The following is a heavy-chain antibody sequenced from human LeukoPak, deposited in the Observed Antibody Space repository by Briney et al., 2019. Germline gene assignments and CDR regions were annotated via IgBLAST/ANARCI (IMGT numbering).Heavy chain of an antibody. J-gene: IGHJ4*02. CDR3: ARDLHCSGGSCYSGLHY. Sequence: PGGSLRLSCAASGFTFSDFYMSWIRQAPGKGLEWVSYISSSGSTIYYADSVKGRFTISRDNSKNTLYLQMNSLRPEDTAVYYCARDLHCSGGSCYSGLHYWGQGTLVTVSS. V-gene: IGHV3-11*04. D-gene: IGHD2-15*01. CDR2: ISSSGSTI. CDR1: GFTFSDFY.